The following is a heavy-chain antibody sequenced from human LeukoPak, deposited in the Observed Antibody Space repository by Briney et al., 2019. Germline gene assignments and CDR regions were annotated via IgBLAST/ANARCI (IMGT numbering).Heavy chain of an antibody. Sequence: PGGSLRLSCAASGFTFSSYGMHWVRQAPGKGLEWVAFIRYDGSNKYYADSVKGRFTISRDNSKNTLYLQMNSLRAEDTAVYYCAKGVVVAAAFDYWGQGTLVTVSS. CDR1: GFTFSSYG. D-gene: IGHD2-15*01. J-gene: IGHJ4*02. CDR2: IRYDGSNK. V-gene: IGHV3-30*02. CDR3: AKGVVVAAAFDY.